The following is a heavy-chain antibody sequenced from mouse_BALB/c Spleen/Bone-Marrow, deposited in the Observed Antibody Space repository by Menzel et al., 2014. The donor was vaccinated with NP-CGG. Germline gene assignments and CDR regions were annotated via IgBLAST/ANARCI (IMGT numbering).Heavy chain of an antibody. J-gene: IGHJ2*01. Sequence: EVKLVESGGGLVQPGGSLKLSCAASGFTFSSYGMSWVRQTPDKRLELVASINSNGGSTYYPDSVKGRFTISRDNAKNTLCLQMSSLKSEDTAMYYCARDYDYDYWGQGTTLTVSS. CDR3: ARDYDYDY. V-gene: IGHV5-6-3*01. CDR1: GFTFSSYG. D-gene: IGHD2-4*01. CDR2: INSNGGST.